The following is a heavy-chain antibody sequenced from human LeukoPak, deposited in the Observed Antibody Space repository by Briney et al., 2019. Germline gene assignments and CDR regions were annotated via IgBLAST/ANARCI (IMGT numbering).Heavy chain of an antibody. CDR1: GYTFTSYG. Sequence: VASVKVSCKASGYTFTSYGISWVRQAPGQGLEWMGWISAYNGNTNYAQKLQGRVTMTTDTSTSTAYMELSRLRSDDTAVYYCARVYTPYDSSGYFWESGDYWGQGTLVTVSS. D-gene: IGHD3-22*01. V-gene: IGHV1-18*01. CDR3: ARVYTPYDSSGYFWESGDY. CDR2: ISAYNGNT. J-gene: IGHJ4*02.